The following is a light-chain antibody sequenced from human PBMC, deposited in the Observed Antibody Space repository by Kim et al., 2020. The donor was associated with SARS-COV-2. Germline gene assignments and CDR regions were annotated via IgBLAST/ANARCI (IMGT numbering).Light chain of an antibody. CDR1: QSISSN. Sequence: IVMTQSPATLSVSPGERVTLSCRASQSISSNLAWYQQKPGQAPRLLISGASTRATNIPSRFSGSGSGSEFTLTITTLQSEDFAIYYFQQYSVWLPITFVQGTRLEIK. J-gene: IGKJ5*01. V-gene: IGKV3-15*01. CDR3: QQYSVWLPIT. CDR2: GAS.